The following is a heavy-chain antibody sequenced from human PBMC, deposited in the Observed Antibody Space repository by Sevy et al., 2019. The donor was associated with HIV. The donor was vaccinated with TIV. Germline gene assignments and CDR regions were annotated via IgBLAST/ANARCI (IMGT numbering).Heavy chain of an antibody. CDR3: ARAGAAAGLFDY. CDR1: GFTFSSYA. CDR2: KSYDGSNK. J-gene: IGHJ4*02. D-gene: IGHD6-13*01. V-gene: IGHV3-30*04. Sequence: GAPRLSCAASGFTFSSYAMHWVRQAPGKGLEWVAVKSYDGSNKYYADSVKGRFTISRDNSKNTLYLQMNGLRAEDTAVYYCARAGAAAGLFDYWGQGTLVTVSS.